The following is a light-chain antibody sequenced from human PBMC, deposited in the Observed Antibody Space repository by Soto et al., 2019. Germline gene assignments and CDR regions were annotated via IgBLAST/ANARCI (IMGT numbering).Light chain of an antibody. CDR3: QQYYSRPYT. Sequence: EIQMTQSPSSLSASLGDRVTITCQASQDINDYSNWYQQKPGKAPRLLIYGASFLEVGVPSRFSVSGSGTHFTLTISSLQPDDVATYYGQQYYSRPYTFGNGTRLESK. CDR1: QDINDY. J-gene: IGKJ2*01. V-gene: IGKV1-33*01. CDR2: GAS.